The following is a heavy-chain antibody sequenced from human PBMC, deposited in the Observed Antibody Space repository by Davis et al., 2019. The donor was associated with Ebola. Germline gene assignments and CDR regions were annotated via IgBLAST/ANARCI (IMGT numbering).Heavy chain of an antibody. CDR3: ARIDRRTTVTTRY. J-gene: IGHJ4*02. CDR1: GYSFTTYW. Sequence: ESLIISCTGSGYSFTTYWISRLRQMPRKGLEWMGRIDPSDSYTNYSPSFQGHVTISADKSISTAYLQWSSLKASDTAMYYCARIDRRTTVTTRYWGQGTLVTVSS. V-gene: IGHV5-10-1*01. D-gene: IGHD4-17*01. CDR2: IDPSDSYT.